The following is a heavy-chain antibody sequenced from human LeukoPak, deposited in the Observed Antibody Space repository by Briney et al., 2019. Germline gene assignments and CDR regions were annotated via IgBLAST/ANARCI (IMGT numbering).Heavy chain of an antibody. D-gene: IGHD3-16*01. CDR2: ISVYSGDT. V-gene: IGHV1-18*01. CDR1: GYTFTSYG. CDR3: ARDLTSGDY. J-gene: IGHJ4*02. Sequence: GASVKVSCKTSGYTFTSYGIGWVRQASGQGLEWMGWISVYSGDTNYAQKFQGRVTMTTDTSTRTVYMELRSLRSDDTAVYYCARDLTSGDYWGQGALVTVSS.